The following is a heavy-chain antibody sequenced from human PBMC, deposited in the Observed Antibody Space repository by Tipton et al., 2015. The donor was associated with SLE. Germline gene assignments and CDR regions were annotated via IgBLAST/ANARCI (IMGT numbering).Heavy chain of an antibody. CDR1: GFTFSDHY. Sequence: VQLVQSGGVLVQPGGSLRLSCAASGFTFSDHYMDWVRQAPGKGLEWVGRTRNKANSYTTEYAASVKGRFTISRDDSKKSLFLQMNSLKTEDTAVYFCARGHSSSWYYFDYWGQGTLVTVSS. CDR2: TRNKANSYTT. CDR3: ARGHSSSWYYFDY. D-gene: IGHD6-13*01. J-gene: IGHJ4*02. V-gene: IGHV3-72*01.